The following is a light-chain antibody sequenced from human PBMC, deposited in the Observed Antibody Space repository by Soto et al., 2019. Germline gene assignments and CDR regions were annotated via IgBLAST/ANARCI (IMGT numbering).Light chain of an antibody. CDR1: LSVSIY. CDR2: DAS. J-gene: IGKJ1*01. V-gene: IGKV3-11*01. Sequence: ETVFQPSPATPSFSPVEISPLSVSASLSVSIYLAWYQQRPGQAHSIIIYDASNRATGIKARFSGSGSGTDFTLTIRSLEPEDFATYYCIKDYNYHLTFGNGPKV. CDR3: IKDYNYHLT.